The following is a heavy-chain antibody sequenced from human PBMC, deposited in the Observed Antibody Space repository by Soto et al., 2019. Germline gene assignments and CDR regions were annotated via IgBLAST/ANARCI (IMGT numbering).Heavy chain of an antibody. Sequence: EMQLVESGGGLVQHGGSLRLSCAASGFTISSYWMHWVHQAPGKGLVWVSRINSDGSSTSYADSVKGRFTISRDNAKNTLYLQMNSLRAEDTAAYYCARRMVVASTSNRYFDLWGRGTLVTVSS. J-gene: IGHJ2*01. D-gene: IGHD2-15*01. CDR1: GFTISSYW. V-gene: IGHV3-74*01. CDR3: ARRMVVASTSNRYFDL. CDR2: INSDGSST.